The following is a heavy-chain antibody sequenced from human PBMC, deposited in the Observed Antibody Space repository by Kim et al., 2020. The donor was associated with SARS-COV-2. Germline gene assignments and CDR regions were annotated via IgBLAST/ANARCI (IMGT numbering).Heavy chain of an antibody. CDR1: GYTFTGYY. D-gene: IGHD6-6*01. CDR2: INPNSGGT. Sequence: ASVKVSCKASGYTFTGYYMHWVRQAPGQGLEWMGWINPNSGGTNYAQKFQGRVTMTRDTSISTAYMELSRLRSDDTAVYYCARDWRVAARYNWFDPWGQGTLVTVSS. J-gene: IGHJ5*02. V-gene: IGHV1-2*02. CDR3: ARDWRVAARYNWFDP.